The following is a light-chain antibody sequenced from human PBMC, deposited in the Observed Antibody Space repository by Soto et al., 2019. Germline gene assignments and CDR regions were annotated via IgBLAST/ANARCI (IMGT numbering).Light chain of an antibody. CDR1: QNIDRW. J-gene: IGKJ2*02. V-gene: IGKV1-5*03. CDR2: KAS. Sequence: DVQMTQSPSTLSASVGDRVTITCRASQNIDRWLAWYRQKPGKAPQLLIYKASTLQSGVPSRFSGSGSGTEFTLTISSLQADDFATYYCQQYKSYCTFGQGTKVDIK. CDR3: QQYKSYCT.